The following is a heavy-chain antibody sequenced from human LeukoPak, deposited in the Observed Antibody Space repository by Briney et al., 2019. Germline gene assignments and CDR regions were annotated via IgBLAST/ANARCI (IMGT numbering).Heavy chain of an antibody. CDR2: INPNSGRT. CDR3: ARSAPTLTYDILTGYLGY. CDR1: GYIFAAYY. J-gene: IGHJ4*02. V-gene: IGHV1-2*02. D-gene: IGHD3-9*01. Sequence: ASVKVSCKTSGYIFAAYYLNWVRQAPGQGLEWLGWINPNSGRTKYAQKFQDRVTMTRDTSINTAYMELSRLRSDDTAFYYCARSAPTLTYDILTGYLGYWGQGTLVTVSS.